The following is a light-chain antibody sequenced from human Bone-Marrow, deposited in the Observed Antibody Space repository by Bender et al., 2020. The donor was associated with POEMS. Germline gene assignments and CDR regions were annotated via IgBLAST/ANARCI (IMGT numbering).Light chain of an antibody. Sequence: SYVLTQPPSVSVAPGQTARITCGGNNIGSKSVHWYQQRPGQAPVLVVYDDSDRPSGIPERFSGSSSGTTATLTISGVQAEDEADYYCQSADASGTYVFGPGTKVTVL. J-gene: IGLJ1*01. CDR2: DDS. CDR3: QSADASGTYV. V-gene: IGLV3-21*02. CDR1: NIGSKS.